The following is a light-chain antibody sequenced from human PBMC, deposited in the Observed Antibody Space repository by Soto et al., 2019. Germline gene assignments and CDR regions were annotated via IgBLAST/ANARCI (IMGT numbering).Light chain of an antibody. CDR3: LLSYSGAWV. Sequence: QAVVTQEPSLTVSPGGTVTLTCGSSTGAVTSGHYPYWFQQKPGQAPRTLIYDKSNKHSWTPARFSGSLLGGKAALTLSGAQPEDEAEYYCLLSYSGAWVFGGGTQLTVL. CDR2: DKS. J-gene: IGLJ3*02. CDR1: TGAVTSGHY. V-gene: IGLV7-46*01.